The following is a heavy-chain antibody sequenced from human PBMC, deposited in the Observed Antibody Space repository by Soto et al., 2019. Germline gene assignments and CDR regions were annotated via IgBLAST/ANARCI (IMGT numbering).Heavy chain of an antibody. D-gene: IGHD6-13*01. CDR1: GGSFSGYY. CDR3: ARGPRRKYSSSGYGSRNHYGMEV. J-gene: IGHJ6*02. V-gene: IGHV4-34*01. Sequence: KTSETLSLTCAVYGGSFSGYYWSWIRQPPGKGLEWIGEINHSGSTNYNPSLKSRVTISVDTSKNQFSLKLSSVTAADTAVYYCARGPRRKYSSSGYGSRNHYGMEVWGQGTTVTVSS. CDR2: INHSGST.